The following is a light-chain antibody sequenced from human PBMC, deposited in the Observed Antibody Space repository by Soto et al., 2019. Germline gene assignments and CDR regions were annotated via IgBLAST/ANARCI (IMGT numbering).Light chain of an antibody. J-gene: IGLJ1*01. CDR1: SSNIGAGYD. CDR3: QSYDSSLSALV. V-gene: IGLV1-40*01. CDR2: GNS. Sequence: QSVLTQPPSVSGAPGQRVTISCTGSSSNIGAGYDVHWYQQLPGTAPKLLIYGNSNRPSGVPDRFSGSKSGTSASLAITGLQAEDEADYYCQSYDSSLSALVFGTRTKVTVL.